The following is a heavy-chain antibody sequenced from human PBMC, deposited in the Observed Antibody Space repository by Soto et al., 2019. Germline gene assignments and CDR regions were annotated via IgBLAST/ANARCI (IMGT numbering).Heavy chain of an antibody. J-gene: IGHJ6*02. CDR1: GYTFSNYG. V-gene: IGHV1-18*01. D-gene: IGHD6-19*01. CDR2: ISGYNGNT. CDR3: SRFIMVGGWFDPNYYHGMDV. Sequence: QVQLVQSGAEVKKPGASVTVSCKTSGYTFSNYGINWVRQAPGQGLEWMGWISGYNGNTNYAQTVPGRVTMTTDPTTGTVYMEPRSLKSDDTAIYYCSRFIMVGGWFDPNYYHGMDVWGQGTTVTVSS.